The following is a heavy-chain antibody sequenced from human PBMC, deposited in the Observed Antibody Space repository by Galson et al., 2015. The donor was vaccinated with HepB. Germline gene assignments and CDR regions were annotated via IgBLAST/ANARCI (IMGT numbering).Heavy chain of an antibody. CDR3: ARTLVVPGAVVDS. D-gene: IGHD2-2*01. CDR2: IYYSGST. J-gene: IGHJ4*02. V-gene: IGHV4-31*03. Sequence: TLSLTCTVSGGSVSSGGYHWNWIRHHPGKGLEWIGHIYYSGSTHYNPSLKSRVIMSVDTSKNQFSLEVSSVTAADTAVYYCARTLVVPGAVVDSWGQGIRVIVSS. CDR1: GGSVSSGGYH.